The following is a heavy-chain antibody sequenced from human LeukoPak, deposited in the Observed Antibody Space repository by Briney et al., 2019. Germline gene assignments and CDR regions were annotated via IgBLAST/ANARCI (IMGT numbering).Heavy chain of an antibody. CDR3: ARGGGLDV. V-gene: IGHV3-23*01. Sequence: GGSLRLSCAASGFTFSSYAMNWVRQAPGKGLEWVSGISASSSIYYADSVKGRFTISRDNSKNTLYLQVSNLRAEDTAVYFCARGGGLDVWGQGATVTVSS. J-gene: IGHJ6*02. D-gene: IGHD3-16*01. CDR1: GFTFSSYA. CDR2: ISASSSI.